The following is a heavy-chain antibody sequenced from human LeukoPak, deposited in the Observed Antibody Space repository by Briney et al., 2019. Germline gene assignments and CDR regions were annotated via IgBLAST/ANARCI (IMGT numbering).Heavy chain of an antibody. V-gene: IGHV3-21*06. CDR3: ARGIRGKGDPDAFDI. CDR2: ISSSSSYI. D-gene: IGHD3-16*01. J-gene: IGHJ3*02. CDR1: GFTFSSYS. Sequence: GGSLRLSCAVSGFTFSSYSMSWVRQAPGKGLEWVSSISSSSSYIYYAGSVKGRFTISRDNAKNSLYLQMNSLRVEDTAVYYCARGIRGKGDPDAFDIWGQGTMVTVSS.